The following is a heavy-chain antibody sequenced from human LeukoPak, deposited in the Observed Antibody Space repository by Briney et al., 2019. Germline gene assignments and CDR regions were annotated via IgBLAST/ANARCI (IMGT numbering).Heavy chain of an antibody. J-gene: IGHJ4*02. D-gene: IGHD6-13*01. CDR2: IYYSGST. Sequence: SETLSLTCTVSGGSIRSYYWSWIRQPPGKGLEWIAYIYYSGSTNYNPSLKSRVTISVDTSKNQLSLKLRSVTAADTAVYYCARDSEQLAGLDYWGQGTLVTVSS. CDR1: GGSIRSYY. V-gene: IGHV4-59*01. CDR3: ARDSEQLAGLDY.